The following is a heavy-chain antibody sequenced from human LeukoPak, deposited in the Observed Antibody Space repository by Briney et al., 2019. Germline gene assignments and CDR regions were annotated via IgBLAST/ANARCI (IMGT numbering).Heavy chain of an antibody. J-gene: IGHJ4*02. Sequence: GTSLRLSCAASGFTFSAYGMHWVRQAPGKGLEWVAITSHDGSNKSYGDSVKGRFTISRDNSKNTLYLQMNSLRAEDTAVYYCAKDVRMTAIRGFDYWGQGTLVTVSS. CDR3: AKDVRMTAIRGFDY. CDR2: TSHDGSNK. V-gene: IGHV3-30*18. CDR1: GFTFSAYG. D-gene: IGHD2-21*02.